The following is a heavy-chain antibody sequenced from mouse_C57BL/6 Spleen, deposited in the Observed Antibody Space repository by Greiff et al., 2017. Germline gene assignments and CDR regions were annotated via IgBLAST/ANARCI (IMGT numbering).Heavy chain of an antibody. D-gene: IGHD4-1*01. CDR1: GFTFSSYG. Sequence: EVNVVESGGDLVKPGGSLKLSCAASGFTFSSYGMSWVRQTPDKRLEWVATLSSGGSYTYYPDSVKGRFTISRDNSKNTRYLQMSSLKSEDTALYYCARWEGDYFDYWGQGTTLAVSS. J-gene: IGHJ2*01. CDR2: LSSGGSYT. CDR3: ARWEGDYFDY. V-gene: IGHV5-6*01.